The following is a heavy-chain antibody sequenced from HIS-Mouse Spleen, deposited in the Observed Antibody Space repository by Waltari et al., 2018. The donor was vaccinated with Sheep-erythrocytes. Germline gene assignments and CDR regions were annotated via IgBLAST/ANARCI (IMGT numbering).Heavy chain of an antibody. V-gene: IGHV4-38-2*02. D-gene: IGHD3-9*01. CDR3: ARDLGYDILTGYYSDAFDI. CDR1: GYSISSGYY. Sequence: QVQLQESGPGLVKPSETLSLTCTVSGYSISSGYYWGWIRQPPGTGLEWIGSIYHSGSTYYNPALKSRVTRSVDTSKNQFSLKLSSVTAADTAVYYCARDLGYDILTGYYSDAFDIWGQGTMVTVSS. CDR2: IYHSGST. J-gene: IGHJ3*02.